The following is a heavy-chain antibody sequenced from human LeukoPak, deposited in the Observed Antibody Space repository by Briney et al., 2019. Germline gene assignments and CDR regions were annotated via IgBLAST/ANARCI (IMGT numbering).Heavy chain of an antibody. V-gene: IGHV3-53*01. Sequence: GGSLRLSCAASRFTVSSNYMSWVRQAPGKGLEWVSVIYSGGSTYYADSVKGRFTISRDNSKNTLYLQMNSLRAEDTAVYYCARGAIHPLVFDYWGQGTLVTVSS. J-gene: IGHJ4*02. D-gene: IGHD2-8*02. CDR3: ARGAIHPLVFDY. CDR2: IYSGGST. CDR1: RFTVSSNY.